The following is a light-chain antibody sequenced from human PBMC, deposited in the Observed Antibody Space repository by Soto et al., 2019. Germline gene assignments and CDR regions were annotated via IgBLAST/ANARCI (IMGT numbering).Light chain of an antibody. V-gene: IGKV3-15*01. CDR2: GAS. Sequence: EIAMTQYPATMSVSPGERLTLSCRASQRVSRNLAWYQQKPGQAPRLLIYGASTRATGIPARFSGSGSGTEFTLTISSLQSEDFAVYYCLHYNNWPPLTLGGGTKVEIK. CDR3: LHYNNWPPLT. CDR1: QRVSRN. J-gene: IGKJ4*01.